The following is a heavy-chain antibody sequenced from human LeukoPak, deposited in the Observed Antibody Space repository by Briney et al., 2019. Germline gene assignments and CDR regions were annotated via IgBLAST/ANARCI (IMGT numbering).Heavy chain of an antibody. Sequence: GASVKVSCKASGYTFTGCYMHWVRQAPGQGLEWMGWINPNSGGTNYAQKFQGRVTMTRDTSISTAYMELSRLRSDDTAVYYCARARVRYCYGQYYFDYWGQGTLVPVSS. CDR1: GYTFTGCY. D-gene: IGHD5-18*01. J-gene: IGHJ4*02. V-gene: IGHV1-2*02. CDR2: INPNSGGT. CDR3: ARARVRYCYGQYYFDY.